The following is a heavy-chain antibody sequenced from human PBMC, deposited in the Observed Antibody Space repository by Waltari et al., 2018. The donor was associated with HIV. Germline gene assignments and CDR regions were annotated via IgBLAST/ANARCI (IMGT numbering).Heavy chain of an antibody. J-gene: IGHJ3*01. Sequence: EVQLLESGGGLVPPGGYLRLSCAASGFHFRNFAMSWVRQAPGKGPEWVSALSGSGSTASYADSVKGRFTISRDFSNNTLFLQMNNLRAEDTAVYFCAKSMRDLRPSAYDVWGQGTLVAISS. CDR3: AKSMRDLRPSAYDV. D-gene: IGHD2-8*01. CDR1: GFHFRNFA. V-gene: IGHV3-23*01. CDR2: LSGSGSTA.